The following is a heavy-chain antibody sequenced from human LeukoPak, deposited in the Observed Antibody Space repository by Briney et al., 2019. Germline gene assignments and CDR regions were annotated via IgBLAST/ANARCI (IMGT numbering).Heavy chain of an antibody. D-gene: IGHD1-14*01. CDR3: ARTHEGTSIYHFGVDV. CDR2: IDYSGST. J-gene: IGHJ3*01. V-gene: IGHV4-61*01. Sequence: SETQSLTCTLSGASIRFGSYYWIWIRQPPGKGLEWYGYIDYSGSTNYNPSLKSRGTISVDTSKNQFSLKLTSVTAADTAVYYCARTHEGTSIYHFGVDVEGQGKGITVSS. CDR1: GASIRFGSYY.